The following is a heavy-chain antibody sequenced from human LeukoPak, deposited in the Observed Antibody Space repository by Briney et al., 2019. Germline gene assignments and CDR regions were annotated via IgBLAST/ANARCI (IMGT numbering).Heavy chain of an antibody. Sequence: PSGTLSLTCTVSGGSISSYHWIWIPQPPGKGLEWIGYFHYSGSTNYNPSLKSRVTTSVDTSKKQFSLKLRSVTAADTAVYYCARSVSWGLLVRDDAFDIWGQGTMVTVSS. J-gene: IGHJ3*02. CDR3: ARSVSWGLLVRDDAFDI. D-gene: IGHD2-21*01. CDR1: GGSISSYH. V-gene: IGHV4-59*08. CDR2: FHYSGST.